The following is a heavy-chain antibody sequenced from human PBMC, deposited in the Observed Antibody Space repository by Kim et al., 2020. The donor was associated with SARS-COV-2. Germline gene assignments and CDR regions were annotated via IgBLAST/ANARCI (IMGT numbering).Heavy chain of an antibody. Sequence: GGSLRLSCAASGFTFSSYSMNWVRQAPGKGLEWVSYISSSSSTIYYADSVKGRFTISRDNAKNSLYLQMNSLRDEDTAVYYCARDDIVVVPAASGGYYYYGMDVWGQGTTVTVSS. CDR1: GFTFSSYS. V-gene: IGHV3-48*02. D-gene: IGHD2-2*01. CDR3: ARDDIVVVPAASGGYYYYGMDV. CDR2: ISSSSSTI. J-gene: IGHJ6*02.